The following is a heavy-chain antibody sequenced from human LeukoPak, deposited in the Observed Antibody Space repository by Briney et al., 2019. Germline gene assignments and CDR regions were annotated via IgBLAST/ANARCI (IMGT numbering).Heavy chain of an antibody. CDR2: INPNSGGT. CDR1: GYTFTSYG. Sequence: ASVKVSCKASGYTFTSYGISWVRQAPGQGLEWMGWINPNSGGTNYAQKFQGRVTMTRDTSISTAYMELSRLRSDDTAVYYCARVDIVATINAFDYWGQGTLVTVSS. CDR3: ARVDIVATINAFDY. D-gene: IGHD5-12*01. V-gene: IGHV1-2*02. J-gene: IGHJ4*02.